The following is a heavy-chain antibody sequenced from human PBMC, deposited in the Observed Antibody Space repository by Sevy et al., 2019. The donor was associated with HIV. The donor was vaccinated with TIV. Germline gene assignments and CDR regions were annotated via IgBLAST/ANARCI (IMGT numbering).Heavy chain of an antibody. D-gene: IGHD3-16*01. V-gene: IGHV3-49*03. J-gene: IGHJ6*02. CDR1: GFNFGDYA. CDR3: ARVRGTISPYYYFGMHV. Sequence: GGSLRLSCTASGFNFGDYAMSWCRQAPGKGLEWIGFIRSKTYGGTTEYAASVKGRFTISRDDSNSIASLQMNSLKTEDTAVYYCARVRGTISPYYYFGMHVWGQGTTVTVSS. CDR2: IRSKTYGGTT.